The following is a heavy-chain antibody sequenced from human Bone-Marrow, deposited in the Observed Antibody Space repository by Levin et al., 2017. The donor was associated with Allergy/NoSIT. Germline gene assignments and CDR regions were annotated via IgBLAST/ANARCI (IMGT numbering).Heavy chain of an antibody. CDR1: GFSFIKYA. Sequence: GGSLRLSCAASGFSFIKYAMQWVRQAPGEGLEWVAGISYDGTDKYYLDSVKGRFTISRDNFNNTLYLQMSSLRAEDTAVYYCARSMVTFLDYWGQGILVTVSS. J-gene: IGHJ4*02. CDR2: ISYDGTDK. CDR3: ARSMVTFLDY. D-gene: IGHD3-10*01. V-gene: IGHV3-30*04.